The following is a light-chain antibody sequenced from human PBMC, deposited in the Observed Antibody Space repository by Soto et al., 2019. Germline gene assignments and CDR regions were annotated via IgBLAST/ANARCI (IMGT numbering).Light chain of an antibody. CDR3: QQYDSSPRT. J-gene: IGKJ1*01. CDR1: QSFSSNF. V-gene: IGKV3-20*01. CDR2: GAS. Sequence: EIVLTQSPGTLSLSPGERATLSCRASQSFSSNFLAWYQQKPGQTPRLLIYGASNRATGIPDRFSGSGSGTDFTLTISRLEPDDFAVYYCQQYDSSPRTFGQGTKVEIK.